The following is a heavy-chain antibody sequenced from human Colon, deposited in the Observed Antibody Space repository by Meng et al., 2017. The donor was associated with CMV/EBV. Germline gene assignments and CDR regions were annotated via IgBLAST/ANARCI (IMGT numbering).Heavy chain of an antibody. V-gene: IGHV4-4*02. CDR2: IYHTGNT. CDR1: GDSISSHYW. D-gene: IGHD1-14*01. J-gene: IGHJ5*02. Sequence: CAVSGDSISSHYWWTWVRQPPGKGLEWIGEIYHTGNTNYNPSLKSRVTISVDKSDNHFSVKLSSVTAADTAVYYCTRASEGRRGVHPWGQGTLVTVSS. CDR3: TRASEGRRGVHP.